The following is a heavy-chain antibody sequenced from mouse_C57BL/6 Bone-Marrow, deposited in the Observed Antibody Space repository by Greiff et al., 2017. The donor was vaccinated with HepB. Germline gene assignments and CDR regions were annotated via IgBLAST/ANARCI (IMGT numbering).Heavy chain of an antibody. CDR2: IDPSDSYT. CDR1: GYTFTSYW. V-gene: IGHV1-69*01. Sequence: QVQLQQSGAELVMPGASVKLSCKASGYTFTSYWMHWVKQRPGQGLEWIGEIDPSDSYTNYNQKFKGKSTLTVDKSSSTAYMQLSSLTSEDSAVYYCAREGYFDYWGQGTTLTVSS. CDR3: AREGYFDY. J-gene: IGHJ2*01.